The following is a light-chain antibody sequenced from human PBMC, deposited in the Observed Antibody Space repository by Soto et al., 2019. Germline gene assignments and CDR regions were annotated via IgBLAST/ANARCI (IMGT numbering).Light chain of an antibody. CDR3: QQDDEWPLT. CDR2: DAF. J-gene: IGKJ4*01. CDR1: QTVKTR. Sequence: EKVMTQSPATLSLSPGERATLSCRASQTVKTRLAWYQQQPGQAPRLLIYDAFTRATGIPARFSGSASGTEFTLTISSLLSEECAVYYCQQDDEWPLTLGGGTQVEIK. V-gene: IGKV3-15*01.